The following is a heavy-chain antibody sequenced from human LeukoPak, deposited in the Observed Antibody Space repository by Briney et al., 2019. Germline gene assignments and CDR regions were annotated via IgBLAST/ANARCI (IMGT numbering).Heavy chain of an antibody. CDR1: GGSISSYY. J-gene: IGHJ4*02. D-gene: IGHD4-11*01. CDR2: IYYSGST. CDR3: ARGAYTYYFDY. Sequence: SETLSLTCTVSGGSISSYYWSWIRKPPGKGLKWTGYIYYSGSTNYNPSLKSRVTISVDTSKNQFSLKLSSVTAADTAVYYCARGAYTYYFDYWGQGTLVTVSS. V-gene: IGHV4-59*01.